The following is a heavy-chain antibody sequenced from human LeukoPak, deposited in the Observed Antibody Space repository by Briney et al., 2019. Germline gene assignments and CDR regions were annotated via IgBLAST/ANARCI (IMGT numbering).Heavy chain of an antibody. D-gene: IGHD5-18*01. CDR2: INEDGTSA. J-gene: IGHJ4*02. CDR1: GFGFSVYW. V-gene: IGHV3-74*01. CDR3: ARVPTNSYGFGQ. Sequence: GSLRLSFSASGFGFSVYWMHWVRPAPGKGLVWVAHINEDGTSASHADSVKGRFTISRDNAKNTLYLQMNSLTVEDTAVYYCARVPTNSYGFGQWGQGSLVTVSS.